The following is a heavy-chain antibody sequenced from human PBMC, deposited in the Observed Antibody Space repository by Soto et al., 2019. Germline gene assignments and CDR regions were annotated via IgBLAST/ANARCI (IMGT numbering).Heavy chain of an antibody. CDR3: ARHTGYSSGWQVYYYYGMDV. J-gene: IGHJ6*02. Sequence: PSETLSLTCTVSGGSISSSSYYWGWIRQPPGKGLEWIGSIYYSGSTYYNPSLKSRVTISVDTSKNQFSLKLSSVTAADTAVYYCARHTGYSSGWQVYYYYGMDVWGQGTTVTVSS. V-gene: IGHV4-39*01. CDR1: GGSISSSSYY. CDR2: IYYSGST. D-gene: IGHD6-19*01.